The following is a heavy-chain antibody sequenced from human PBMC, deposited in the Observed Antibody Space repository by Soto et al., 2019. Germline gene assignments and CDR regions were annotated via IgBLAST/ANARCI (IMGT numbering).Heavy chain of an antibody. J-gene: IGHJ4*02. D-gene: IGHD2-2*01. V-gene: IGHV4-59*08. CDR2: NFHSGNT. CDR3: ARHYCSSTMCFQPFDY. CDR1: GGSISSYY. Sequence: SETLSLTCTVSGGSISSYYWSWIRQPPGKGLEWIGYNFHSGNTNYNPSLKIRATISVDTSSSHFSLNLSFVTAPEPSFFYCARHYCSSTMCFQPFDYWGQGTLVTVSS.